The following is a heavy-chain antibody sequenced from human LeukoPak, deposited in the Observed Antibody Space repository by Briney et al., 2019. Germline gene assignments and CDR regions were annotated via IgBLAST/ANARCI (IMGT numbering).Heavy chain of an antibody. CDR2: IIPIFGTA. Sequence: GASVKVSCKASGGTFSSYAISWVRQAPGQGLEWMGGIIPIFGTANYAQKFQGRVTITADESTSTAYMELSSLRSEDTAVYYCARDSAPHEYCSSTSCHYYYYYYMDVWGKGTTVTISS. D-gene: IGHD2-2*01. CDR1: GGTFSSYA. V-gene: IGHV1-69*13. J-gene: IGHJ6*03. CDR3: ARDSAPHEYCSSTSCHYYYYYYMDV.